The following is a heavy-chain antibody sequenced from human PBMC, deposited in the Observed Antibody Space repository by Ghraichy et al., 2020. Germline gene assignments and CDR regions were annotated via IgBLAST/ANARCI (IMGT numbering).Heavy chain of an antibody. V-gene: IGHV4-59*01. CDR3: ARSGSRSPYNRFDS. J-gene: IGHJ5*01. CDR1: GGSMSNYY. D-gene: IGHD2-15*01. Sequence: ESLNISCSVSGGSMSNYYWSWIRQPPGKGLEWIGNIYYTGATYYNPSLKSRVTISLDTSKSQFSLRLSSVTAADTAVYYCARSGSRSPYNRFDSWGQGSLVTISS. CDR2: IYYTGAT.